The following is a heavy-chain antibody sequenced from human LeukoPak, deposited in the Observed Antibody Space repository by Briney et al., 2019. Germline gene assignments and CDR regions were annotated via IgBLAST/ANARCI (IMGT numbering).Heavy chain of an antibody. Sequence: ASVKVSCKASGYTFTSYGISWVRQAPRQGLEWMGWISGYNGNTNYAQKLQGRVTLTLDTSTTTAHMDLRSLRSDDTAVYYCASVGISSIQIMDYWGQGTLVTVSS. J-gene: IGHJ4*02. CDR3: ASVGISSIQIMDY. V-gene: IGHV1-18*01. CDR2: ISGYNGNT. D-gene: IGHD5-18*01. CDR1: GYTFTSYG.